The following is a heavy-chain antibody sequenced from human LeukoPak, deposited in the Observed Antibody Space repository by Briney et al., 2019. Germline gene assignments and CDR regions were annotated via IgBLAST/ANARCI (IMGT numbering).Heavy chain of an antibody. CDR1: GYTFTSYD. CDR3: ARPNRMGNDAFDI. D-gene: IGHD3-16*01. CDR2: MNPNSGNT. J-gene: IGHJ3*02. V-gene: IGHV1-8*01. Sequence: ASVTVSCKASGYTFTSYDIHWVRQATGQGLEWMGWMNPNSGNTGYAQKFQGRVTMTRNTSISTAYMELSSLRSEDTAVYYCARPNRMGNDAFDIWGQGTMVTVSS.